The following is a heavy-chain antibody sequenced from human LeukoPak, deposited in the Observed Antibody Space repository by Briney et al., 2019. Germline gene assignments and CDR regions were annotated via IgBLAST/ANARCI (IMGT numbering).Heavy chain of an antibody. V-gene: IGHV4-59*11. CDR2: IHYSGRT. CDR1: GVTISRHV. D-gene: IGHD3-22*01. CDR3: ARLVGNDSSGDPDTRDM. J-gene: IGHJ3*02. Sequence: PSETLSLTCSASGVTISRHVWSWIRQPPGKGLEWIAFIHYSGRTKYNPSLQSRVTISIDTSENKFSKQVTSVTAADTAVYYCARLVGNDSSGDPDTRDMWGQGTVVTVSS.